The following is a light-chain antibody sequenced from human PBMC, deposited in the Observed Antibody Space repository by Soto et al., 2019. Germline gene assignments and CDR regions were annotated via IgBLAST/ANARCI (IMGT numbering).Light chain of an antibody. CDR1: QSVSSSY. CDR2: GAS. J-gene: IGKJ5*01. CDR3: QQYGISPIT. Sequence: ESVLPQSPDTLSLSPGERATLSCRASQSVSSSYLAWYQQKPGQAPRLLIYGASSRATGIPDRFSGSGSGTDFTLTISRLEPEDFAVYYCQQYGISPITFGQGTRLE. V-gene: IGKV3-20*01.